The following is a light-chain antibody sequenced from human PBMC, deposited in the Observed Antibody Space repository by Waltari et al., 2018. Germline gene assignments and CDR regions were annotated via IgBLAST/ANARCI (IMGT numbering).Light chain of an antibody. V-gene: IGLV2-8*01. CDR3: CSYAGGNNLL. CDR2: AVS. CDR1: NSDVGGYDF. J-gene: IGLJ2*01. Sequence: QSALTQPPSASGPPGQSVTISCTGTNSDVGGYDFVSWYQQHPGKAPKLTLYAVSKRPSGVPDRFSGSKSGNTASLTVSGLQADDEADYYCCSYAGGNNLLFGGGTKLTVL.